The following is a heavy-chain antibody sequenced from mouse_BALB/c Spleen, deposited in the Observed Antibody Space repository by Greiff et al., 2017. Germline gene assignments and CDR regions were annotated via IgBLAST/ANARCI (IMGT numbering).Heavy chain of an antibody. D-gene: IGHD1-1*01. CDR1: GFTFSSYA. CDR2: ISSGGST. CDR3: ARGITTVKGWYFDV. Sequence: EVKLQESGGGLVKPGGSLKLSCAASGFTFSSYAMSWVRQTPEKRLEWVASISSGGSTYYPDSVKGRFTISRDNARNILYLQMSSLRSEDTAMYYCARGITTVKGWYFDVWGAGTTVTVSS. J-gene: IGHJ1*01. V-gene: IGHV5-6-5*01.